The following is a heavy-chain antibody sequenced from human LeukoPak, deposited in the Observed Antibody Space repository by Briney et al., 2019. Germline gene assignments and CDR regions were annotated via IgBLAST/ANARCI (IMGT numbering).Heavy chain of an antibody. V-gene: IGHV1-2*02. D-gene: IGHD3-10*01. Sequence: ASVKVSCKASGYTFTGNFMHWVRQAPGQGLEWMGWINPNSGGTNYAQKFQGRVTMTRDTSISTAYMELSSLRSEDTAVYYCARAGLTMVRGVTRRFDPWGQGTLVSLSS. CDR2: INPNSGGT. CDR3: ARAGLTMVRGVTRRFDP. J-gene: IGHJ5*02. CDR1: GYTFTGNF.